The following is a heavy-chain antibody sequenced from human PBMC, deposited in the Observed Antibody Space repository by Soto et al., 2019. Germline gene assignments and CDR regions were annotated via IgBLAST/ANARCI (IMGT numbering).Heavy chain of an antibody. V-gene: IGHV1-8*01. CDR1: GYTFTSYD. J-gene: IGHJ4*02. CDR2: MNPNSGNT. CDR3: ARGRYSSGWYGY. D-gene: IGHD6-19*01. Sequence: ASVKVSCKASGYTFTSYDINWVRQATGQGLEWMGWMNPNSGNTGYAQKFQGRVTMTRNTSISTAYMELSSLRSEDTAVYYCARGRYSSGWYGYWGQGTLATVSS.